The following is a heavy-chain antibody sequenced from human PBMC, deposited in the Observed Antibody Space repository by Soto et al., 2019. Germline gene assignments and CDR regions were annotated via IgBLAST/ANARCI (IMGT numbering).Heavy chain of an antibody. CDR1: GLQFNIYS. D-gene: IGHD6-19*01. CDR3: ARSVEGHFDY. V-gene: IGHV3-48*02. Sequence: EVQLVQSGGGLVRPGESLRLSCAASGLQFNIYSMNWIRQAPGKGLEWVSYITSDTLTIRYADSVRGRFIISRDNAGNSVFLQMNSLRDEDTATYYCARSVEGHFDYWGQGALVTVSS. J-gene: IGHJ4*02. CDR2: ITSDTLTI.